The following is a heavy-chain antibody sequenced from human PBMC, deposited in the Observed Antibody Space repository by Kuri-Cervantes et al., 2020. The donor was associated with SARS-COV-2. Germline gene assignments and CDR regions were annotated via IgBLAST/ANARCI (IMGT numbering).Heavy chain of an antibody. D-gene: IGHD3-9*01. V-gene: IGHV3-30*07. CDR1: GFTFSSYA. Sequence: GESLKISCAASGFTFSSYAMHWVRQAPGKGLEWVAVISYDGSNKYYADSVKGRFTISRDNSKNTLYLQMNSLRAEDTAVYYCARLDYDILTGYYFDYWGQGTLVTVSS. J-gene: IGHJ4*02. CDR2: ISYDGSNK. CDR3: ARLDYDILTGYYFDY.